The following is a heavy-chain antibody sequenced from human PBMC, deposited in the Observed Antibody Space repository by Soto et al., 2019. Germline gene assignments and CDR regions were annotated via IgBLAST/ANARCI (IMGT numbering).Heavy chain of an antibody. V-gene: IGHV3-66*01. Sequence: GGSLRLSCAASGFTVSSNDMTWVRQAPGKGLEWVSVIYSGDLTYYADSVKGRFTISRDNSKNTLYLQMNSLRAEDTAVYYCARVQSTGAFDIWGQGTMATVSS. CDR1: GFTVSSND. CDR3: ARVQSTGAFDI. J-gene: IGHJ3*02. CDR2: IYSGDLT.